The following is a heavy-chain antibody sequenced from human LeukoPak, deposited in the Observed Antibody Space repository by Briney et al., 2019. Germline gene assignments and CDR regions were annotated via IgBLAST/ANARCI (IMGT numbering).Heavy chain of an antibody. CDR3: ARRGDGYNWVSSWHPFDY. J-gene: IGHJ4*02. CDR1: GVSISSSSYY. Sequence: TETLWLTCTVSGVSISSSSYYWGWIRQPPGKGLEWIGSIYYSGSTYYNPSLKSRVTISVDTSKNQFSLKLSSVTAADTAVYYCARRGDGYNWVSSWHPFDYWGQGTLVTVSS. D-gene: IGHD5-24*01. CDR2: IYYSGST. V-gene: IGHV4-39*01.